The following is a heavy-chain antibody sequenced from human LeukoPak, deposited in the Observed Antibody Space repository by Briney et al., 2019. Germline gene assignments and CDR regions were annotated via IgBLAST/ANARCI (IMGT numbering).Heavy chain of an antibody. D-gene: IGHD1-26*01. CDR2: IYGDGST. J-gene: IGHJ3*01. Sequence: PSETLSLTCTVSGGSITSYYWTWIRQPPGKGLEWIGFIYGDGSTKYNPSLKSRVTMSVDTSKNQFSLKLSSATAADSAVYYCAKGKDSWNKQAKIPFDVWGQGTMVTVSS. CDR1: GGSITSYY. CDR3: AKGKDSWNKQAKIPFDV. V-gene: IGHV4-59*01.